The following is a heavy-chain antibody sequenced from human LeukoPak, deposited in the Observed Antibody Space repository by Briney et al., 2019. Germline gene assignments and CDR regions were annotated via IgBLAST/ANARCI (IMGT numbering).Heavy chain of an antibody. Sequence: ASVKVSCKASGGTFSSYAISWVRQAPGQGLEWMGGIIPIFGTANYAQKFQGRVTITTDESTSTAYMELSSLRSEDTAVYYCARVRDSSGYYTYYYYMDVWGKGTTVTVSS. CDR3: ARVRDSSGYYTYYYYMDV. J-gene: IGHJ6*03. V-gene: IGHV1-69*05. CDR1: GGTFSSYA. D-gene: IGHD3-22*01. CDR2: IIPIFGTA.